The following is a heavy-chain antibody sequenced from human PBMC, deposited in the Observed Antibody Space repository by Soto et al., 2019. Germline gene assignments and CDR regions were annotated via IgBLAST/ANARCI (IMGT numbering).Heavy chain of an antibody. CDR2: IDPSDSYT. CDR1: GYSFTSYW. V-gene: IGHV5-10-1*01. D-gene: IGHD6-13*01. CDR3: ARLQPAAGNNDLTFDY. J-gene: IGHJ4*02. Sequence: GESLKISCKGSGYSFTSYWISWVRQMPGKGLEWMGRIDPSDSYTNYSPSFQGHVTISADKSISTAYLQWSSLKASDTAMYYCARLQPAAGNNDLTFDYWGQGTLVTVSS.